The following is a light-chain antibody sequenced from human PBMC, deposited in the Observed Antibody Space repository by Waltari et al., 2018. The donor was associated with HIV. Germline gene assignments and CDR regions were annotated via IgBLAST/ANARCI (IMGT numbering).Light chain of an antibody. V-gene: IGLV1-51*01. Sequence: QSVLTQPPSVSAAPGQKLPISCPGSSSNIVSYSVSWYQHRPGAAPKLLIHDNNQRPSGIHDRFSGSKSGTSATLDITGLQTGDESDYYCGTWDSSLSVWVFGGGTKLTVL. CDR3: GTWDSSLSVWV. CDR1: SSNIVSYS. J-gene: IGLJ3*02. CDR2: DNN.